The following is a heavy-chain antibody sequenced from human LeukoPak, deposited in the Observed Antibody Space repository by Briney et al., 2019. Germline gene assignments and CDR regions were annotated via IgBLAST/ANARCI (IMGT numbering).Heavy chain of an antibody. V-gene: IGHV4-34*01. CDR2: INHSGST. J-gene: IGHJ4*02. CDR1: GGSFSGYY. Sequence: SETPSLTCAVYGGSFSGYYWRWIRQPPGKGLEWIGEINHSGSTNYNPSLKSRVTISVDTSKNQFSLKLSSVTAADTAVYYCARSRGLSLGYSYGWPYFDYWGQGTLVTVSS. CDR3: ARSRGLSLGYSYGWPYFDY. D-gene: IGHD5-18*01.